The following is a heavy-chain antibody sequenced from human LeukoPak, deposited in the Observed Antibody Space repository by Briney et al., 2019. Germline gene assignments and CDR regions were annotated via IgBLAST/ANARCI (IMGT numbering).Heavy chain of an antibody. Sequence: GESLKISCKGSGYSFTSCWIGWVRQMPGKGLEWMGIIYPGDSDTRYSPSFQGQVTISADKSISTAYLQWSSLKASDTAMYYCARRFHDFWSGPLNYFDYWGQGTLVTVSS. V-gene: IGHV5-51*01. J-gene: IGHJ4*02. CDR2: IYPGDSDT. CDR3: ARRFHDFWSGPLNYFDY. CDR1: GYSFTSCW. D-gene: IGHD3-3*01.